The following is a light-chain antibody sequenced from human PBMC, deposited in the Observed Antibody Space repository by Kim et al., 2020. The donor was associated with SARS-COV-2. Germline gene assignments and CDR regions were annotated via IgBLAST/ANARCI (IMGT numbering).Light chain of an antibody. CDR3: QAWDSSTWV. Sequence: GSPGQTASITCSGHKLGDKYACWYQQKPGQSPVLVIHQDNKRPSGIPERFSGSNSGNTATLTISGTQALDEADYYCQAWDSSTWVFGGGTQLTVL. CDR1: KLGDKY. V-gene: IGLV3-1*01. CDR2: QDN. J-gene: IGLJ3*02.